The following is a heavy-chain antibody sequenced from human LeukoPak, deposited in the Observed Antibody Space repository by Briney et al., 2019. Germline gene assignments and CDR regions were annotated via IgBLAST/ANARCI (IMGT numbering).Heavy chain of an antibody. Sequence: GGSLRLSCAASGFTFNNYNMNWVRQAPGKRLEWVSYISSTSSTIYYADSVKGRFTISRDNAKNSLYLQMNSLRAEDTAVYYCARQWEVVAWFDPWGQGTLVTVSS. CDR2: ISSTSSTI. CDR3: ARQWEVVAWFDP. CDR1: GFTFNNYN. D-gene: IGHD2-15*01. J-gene: IGHJ5*02. V-gene: IGHV3-48*01.